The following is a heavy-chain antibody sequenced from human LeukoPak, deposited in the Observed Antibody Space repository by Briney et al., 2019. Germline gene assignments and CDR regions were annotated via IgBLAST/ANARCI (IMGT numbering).Heavy chain of an antibody. J-gene: IGHJ2*01. Sequence: PGGSLRLSCAASNLTFDSYGIHWVRQAPGKGLEWVAAVSYDGLKKYYADPVKGRVAISRDKSRDTLYLQMNSLKPEDTAVYFCAKDAGSEIYYPFLGWRFDLWGRGTVVIVSS. D-gene: IGHD3-10*01. V-gene: IGHV3-30*18. CDR2: VSYDGLKK. CDR3: AKDAGSEIYYPFLGWRFDL. CDR1: NLTFDSYG.